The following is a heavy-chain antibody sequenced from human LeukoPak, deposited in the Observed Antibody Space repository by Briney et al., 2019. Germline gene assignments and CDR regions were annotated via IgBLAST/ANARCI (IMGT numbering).Heavy chain of an antibody. Sequence: GGSLRLSCAASGFNFDDYVMHWVRQAPGKGLEWVSGISWNSGSIGYADSMKGRFTTSRDNAKNSLYLQMNSLRAEDTALYYCAKDKGLGSSGWYPSQYYYYGMDVWGQGTTVTVSS. V-gene: IGHV3-9*01. D-gene: IGHD6-19*01. CDR3: AKDKGLGSSGWYPSQYYYYGMDV. CDR1: GFNFDDYV. J-gene: IGHJ6*02. CDR2: ISWNSGSI.